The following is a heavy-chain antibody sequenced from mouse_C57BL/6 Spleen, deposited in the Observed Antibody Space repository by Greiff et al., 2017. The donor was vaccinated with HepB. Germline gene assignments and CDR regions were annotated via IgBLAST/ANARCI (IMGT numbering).Heavy chain of an antibody. CDR1: GYTFTSYT. V-gene: IGHV1-4*01. CDR3: ARGDGLYAMDY. J-gene: IGHJ4*01. Sequence: VQLQQSGAELARPGASVKMSCKASGYTFTSYTMHWVKQRPGQGLEWIGYINPSSGYTKYNQKFKDKATLTADKSSSTAYMQLSSLTSEDSAVYYCARGDGLYAMDYWGQGTSVTVSS. D-gene: IGHD2-3*01. CDR2: INPSSGYT.